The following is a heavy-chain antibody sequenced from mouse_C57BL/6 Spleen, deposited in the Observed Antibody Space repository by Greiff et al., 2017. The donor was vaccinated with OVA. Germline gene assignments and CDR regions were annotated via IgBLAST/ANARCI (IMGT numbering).Heavy chain of an antibody. Sequence: QVQLQQPGAELVKPGASVKMSCQASGYTFTSYWITWVKQRPGQGLEWIGDIYPGSGCTNYNEKFKSKATLTVDTSSSTAYMQLSSLTSEDAAVYYCATQGQNYFDYWGQGTTLTVSS. V-gene: IGHV1-55*01. D-gene: IGHD3-3*01. J-gene: IGHJ2*01. CDR2: IYPGSGCT. CDR1: GYTFTSYW. CDR3: ATQGQNYFDY.